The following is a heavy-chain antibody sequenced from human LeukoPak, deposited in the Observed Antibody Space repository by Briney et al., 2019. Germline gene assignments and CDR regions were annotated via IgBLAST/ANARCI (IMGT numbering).Heavy chain of an antibody. CDR1: GFTFGDYT. V-gene: IGHV3-43*01. CDR2: ISWDGGST. D-gene: IGHD5-18*01. CDR3: AKGDSYGYAFDY. Sequence: GGSLRLSCAASGFTFGDYTMHWVCQAPGKGLEWVSLISWDGGSTYYADSVKGRFTISRDNSKNSLYLQMNSLRTEDTALYYCAKGDSYGYAFDYWGQGTLVTVSS. J-gene: IGHJ4*02.